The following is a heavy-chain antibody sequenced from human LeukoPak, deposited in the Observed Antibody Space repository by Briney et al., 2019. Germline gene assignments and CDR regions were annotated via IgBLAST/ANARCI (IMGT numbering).Heavy chain of an antibody. J-gene: IGHJ6*03. D-gene: IGHD3-10*01. CDR3: ARQRPLWFGELFYYYYYMDV. CDR2: IYYSGST. Sequence: PSETLSLTCTVSGGSISSYYWSWIRQPPGNGLEWIVYIYYSGSTNYNPSLKGRVTISVDTSKNQFSLKLSSVTAADTAVYYCARQRPLWFGELFYYYYYMDVWGKGTTVTVSS. V-gene: IGHV4-59*01. CDR1: GGSISSYY.